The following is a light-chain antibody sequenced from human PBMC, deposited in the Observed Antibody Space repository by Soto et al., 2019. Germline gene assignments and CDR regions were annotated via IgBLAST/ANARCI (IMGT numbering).Light chain of an antibody. CDR1: QSIINNY. CDR3: QQYGTSPLMYT. V-gene: IGKV3-20*01. J-gene: IGKJ2*01. CDR2: GAS. Sequence: ESVLTQSPGSLSLSPGETATLSCRASQSIINNYLAWYQQKPGQAPRLLIYGASIRATGVPDRFSGSGSGTDFTLTITRLEAEVFAVYYCQQYGTSPLMYTFGQGTKLGVK.